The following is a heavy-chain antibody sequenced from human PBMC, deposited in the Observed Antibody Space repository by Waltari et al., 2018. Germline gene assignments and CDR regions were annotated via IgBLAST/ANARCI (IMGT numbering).Heavy chain of an antibody. D-gene: IGHD6-6*01. CDR1: GFTFSSYS. J-gene: IGHJ4*02. V-gene: IGHV3-48*04. Sequence: EVQLVESGGGLVQPGGSLRFSCAASGFTFSSYSMNWVRQAPGKGLEWISYIRSSSDTIYYADSVKGRFTISRDNAKNSLYLQMNSLRVEDTAVYYCARGEYSLTYWGQGTLVTVPS. CDR2: IRSSSDTI. CDR3: ARGEYSLTY.